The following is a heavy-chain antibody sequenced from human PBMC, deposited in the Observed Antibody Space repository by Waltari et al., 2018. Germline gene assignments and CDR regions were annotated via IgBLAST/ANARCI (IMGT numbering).Heavy chain of an antibody. Sequence: EVQVVQSGAEVRKPGESLKISCKGSGYSCTSYWIGWVRQMPGKGLEWRGIINPGDAATRYSPSFQGQVTISVDKSINTVHMQWYSLKASDSAMYYCARHEGSIPHDWYFDLWGRGTLVTVSS. J-gene: IGHJ2*01. V-gene: IGHV5-51*01. CDR3: ARHEGSIPHDWYFDL. CDR2: INPGDAAT. CDR1: GYSCTSYW. D-gene: IGHD2-2*01.